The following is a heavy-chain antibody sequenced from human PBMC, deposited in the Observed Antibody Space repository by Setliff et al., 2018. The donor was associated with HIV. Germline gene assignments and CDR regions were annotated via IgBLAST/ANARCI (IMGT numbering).Heavy chain of an antibody. CDR2: VHNTDT. D-gene: IGHD3-16*01. CDR3: VRGETYAHWPKGDY. CDR1: KFSVSDSY. J-gene: IGHJ4*02. V-gene: IGHV3-53*01. Sequence: GESLRLSCVASKFSVSDSYMGWVRQAPGKGLEWVSFVHNTDTYYANSVKGRFTISRDNSKTMVFLRMNSLRPEDSAMYYCVRGETYAHWPKGDYWGQGTLVTVSS.